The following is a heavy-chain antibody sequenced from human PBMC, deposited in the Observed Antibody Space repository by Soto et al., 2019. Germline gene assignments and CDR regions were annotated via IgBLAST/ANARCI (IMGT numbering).Heavy chain of an antibody. J-gene: IGHJ4*02. CDR3: ARSIVGATGGYYFDY. CDR2: VYYTGST. D-gene: IGHD1-26*01. V-gene: IGHV4-39*01. Sequence: PSETLSLTCTVSGGSVSTSSYYWGWIRQPPGRGLEWIGTVYYTGSTYYNPSLNNRVTISVDSSRNQFSLKLSSVTAADTAVYYCARSIVGATGGYYFDYWGQGTMVTVS. CDR1: GGSVSTSSYY.